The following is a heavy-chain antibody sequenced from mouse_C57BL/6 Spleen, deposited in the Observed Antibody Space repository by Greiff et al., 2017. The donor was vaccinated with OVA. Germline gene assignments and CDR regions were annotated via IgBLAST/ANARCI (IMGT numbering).Heavy chain of an antibody. V-gene: IGHV14-4*01. Sequence: DVQLQESGAELVRPGASVKLSCTASGFNIKDDYMHWVKQRPEQGLEWIGWIDPENGDTEYASKFQGKATITADTSSNTAYLQLSSLTSEDTAVYYCTTGSPYFDYWGQGTTLTVSS. CDR1: GFNIKDDY. J-gene: IGHJ2*01. CDR3: TTGSPYFDY. CDR2: IDPENGDT.